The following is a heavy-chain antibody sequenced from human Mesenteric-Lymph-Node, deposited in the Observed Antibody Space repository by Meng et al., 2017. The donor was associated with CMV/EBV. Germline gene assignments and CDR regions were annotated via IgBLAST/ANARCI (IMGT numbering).Heavy chain of an antibody. CDR2: INRGGTT. CDR3: ARGSSYDILTGYFDY. Sequence: EASEKMFVTSAGYGVTCNGYYWIWNPPSPENGLEGLGEINRGGTTNYKPSFGSLIIISVDTSTNQIPLNMSSVTAADTAVYYSARGSSYDILTGYFDYWGQGALVTVSS. D-gene: IGHD3-9*01. CDR1: GVTCNGYY. V-gene: IGHV4-34*01. J-gene: IGHJ4*02.